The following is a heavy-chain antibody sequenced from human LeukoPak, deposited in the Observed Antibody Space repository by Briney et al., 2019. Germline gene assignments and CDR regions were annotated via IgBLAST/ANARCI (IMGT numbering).Heavy chain of an antibody. J-gene: IGHJ4*02. D-gene: IGHD2-15*01. CDR1: GFTFSSYA. V-gene: IGHV3-30-3*01. Sequence: GGSVRLSCAASGFTFSSYAMQWVRQAPGKGLEWVAFISYDGSNKYYADSVKGRFTISRDNSKNTLYLQMNSLRAEDTAEYYCARFPCSGGSCYGEGFDYWGQGTLVTVSS. CDR3: ARFPCSGGSCYGEGFDY. CDR2: ISYDGSNK.